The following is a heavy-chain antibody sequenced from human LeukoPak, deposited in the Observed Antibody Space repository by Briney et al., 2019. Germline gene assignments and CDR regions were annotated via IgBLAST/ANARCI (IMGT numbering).Heavy chain of an antibody. Sequence: GGSLRLSCAASGFTFSSYWMSWVRQAPGKGLEWVANIKQDGSEKYYVDSVKGRFTISRDNAKNSLYLQMNSLRAEDTAVYYCARRHSSSWYYYYGMDVWGQGTTVTVSS. V-gene: IGHV3-7*01. J-gene: IGHJ6*02. CDR1: GFTFSSYW. CDR3: ARRHSSSWYYYYGMDV. CDR2: IKQDGSEK. D-gene: IGHD6-13*01.